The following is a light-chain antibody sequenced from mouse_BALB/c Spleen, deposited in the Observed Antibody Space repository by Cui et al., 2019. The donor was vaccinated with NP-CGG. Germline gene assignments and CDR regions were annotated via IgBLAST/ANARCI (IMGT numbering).Light chain of an antibody. J-gene: IGLJ1*01. V-gene: IGLV1*01. CDR3: GLGYSNHWV. CDR1: TGTVTTSNY. Sequence: QAALPQESALTTSPGATVPPPCRSSTGTVTTSNYANWVQEKPDHLFTGLIGGTNNRAPGVPARFSGSLIGDKAALTITGAQTEDEAIYFCGLGYSNHWVFGGGTKLTVL. CDR2: GTN.